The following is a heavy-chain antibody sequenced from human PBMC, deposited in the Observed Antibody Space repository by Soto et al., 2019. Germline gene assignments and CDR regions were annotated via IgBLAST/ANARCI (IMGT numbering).Heavy chain of an antibody. J-gene: IGHJ4*02. V-gene: IGHV3-15*07. CDR1: DLTFSNAW. CDR2: IKSKVDGGKT. CDR3: ATVGSITAAGTPFDY. D-gene: IGHD6-13*01. Sequence: GGSLRLSCAASDLTFSNAWMNWVRQAPGKGLEWVGRIKSKVDGGKTDYAAPVKGRFTISRDDSEGMVFLQMNSLKTEDTALYYCATVGSITAAGTPFDYWGQGTLVTVSS.